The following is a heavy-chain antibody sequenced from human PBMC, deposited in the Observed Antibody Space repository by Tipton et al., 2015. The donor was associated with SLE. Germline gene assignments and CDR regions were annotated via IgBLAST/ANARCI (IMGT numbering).Heavy chain of an antibody. D-gene: IGHD3-10*01. J-gene: IGHJ3*02. V-gene: IGHV4-39*07. CDR2: INHRGST. CDR3: ARGNYYYGSGHYFGRYAFDI. Sequence: TLSLTCTVSGGSISSSSYYWSWIRQPPGKGLEWIGEINHRGSTNYNPSLESRVTISVDTSKNQFSLKLSSVTAADTAVYYCARGNYYYGSGHYFGRYAFDIWGQGTMLTVSS. CDR1: GGSISSSSYY.